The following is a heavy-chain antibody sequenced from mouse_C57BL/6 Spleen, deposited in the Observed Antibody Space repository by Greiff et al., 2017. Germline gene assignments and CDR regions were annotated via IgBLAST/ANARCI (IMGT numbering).Heavy chain of an antibody. J-gene: IGHJ4*01. Sequence: QVQLKESGPELVKPGASVKISCKASGYAFSSSWMNWVKQRPGKGLEWIGRIYPGDGDTNYNGKFKGKATLTADKSSSTAYMQLSSLTSEDSAVSVCARGDSSGYFYYAMDDWGQGTSVTVSS. V-gene: IGHV1-82*01. CDR3: ARGDSSGYFYYAMDD. D-gene: IGHD3-2*02. CDR2: IYPGDGDT. CDR1: GYAFSSSW.